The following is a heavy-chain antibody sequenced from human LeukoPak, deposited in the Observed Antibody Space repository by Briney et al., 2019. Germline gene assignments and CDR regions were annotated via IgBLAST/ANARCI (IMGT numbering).Heavy chain of an antibody. CDR2: ISSSSAYI. Sequence: PGGSLRLSCAASGFXFSSYSMNWVRQAPGKGLDWVSFISSSSAYIYYADSVKGRFTISRDNAKNSLYLQMNSLRAEDTAVYYCARSSGYYFDYWGQGTLVTVSS. CDR3: ARSSGYYFDY. D-gene: IGHD3-22*01. J-gene: IGHJ4*02. V-gene: IGHV3-21*01. CDR1: GFXFSSYS.